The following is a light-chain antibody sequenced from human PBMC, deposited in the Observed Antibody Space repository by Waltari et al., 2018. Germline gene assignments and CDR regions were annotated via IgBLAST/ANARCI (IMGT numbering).Light chain of an antibody. CDR1: QDIRND. CDR2: GAS. V-gene: IGKV1-17*01. Sequence: DIQMTQSPSSLSASVGDRVTITCRASQDIRNDLGWYQQRPGKAPKRLVYGASILQSGVPSRFSGSGSGTEFTLAITSLQPEDFATYYCLQYNNYPRTFGQGTTVDIK. J-gene: IGKJ1*01. CDR3: LQYNNYPRT.